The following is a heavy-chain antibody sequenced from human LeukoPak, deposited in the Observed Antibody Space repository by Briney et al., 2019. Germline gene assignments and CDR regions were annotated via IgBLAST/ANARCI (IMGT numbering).Heavy chain of an antibody. CDR1: GFTFSTYW. D-gene: IGHD1-26*01. V-gene: IGHV3-74*01. J-gene: IGHJ4*02. CDR2: INSDGSST. CDR3: ASLGFSGSYFGY. Sequence: GGSLRLSCAASGFTFSTYWMHWVRQAPGKGLVWVSHINSDGSSTNYADSVKGRFTISRDNAKNTLYLQMNSLRAEDTAVYYCASLGFSGSYFGYWGQGTLVTVSP.